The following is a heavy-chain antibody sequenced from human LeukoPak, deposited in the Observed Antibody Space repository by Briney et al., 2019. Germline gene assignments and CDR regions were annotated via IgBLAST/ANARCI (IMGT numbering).Heavy chain of an antibody. CDR2: ISSSGSTI. CDR3: ASLDYNFDY. D-gene: IGHD3/OR15-3a*01. CDR1: GFTFSSYE. V-gene: IGHV3-48*03. Sequence: GGSLRLSCAASGFTFSSYEMNWVRQAPGKGLEWVSYISSSGSTIYYADSVKGRFTISRDNAKNSLFLQMNSLRAEDTAVYYCASLDYNFDYWGQGTLVTVSS. J-gene: IGHJ4*02.